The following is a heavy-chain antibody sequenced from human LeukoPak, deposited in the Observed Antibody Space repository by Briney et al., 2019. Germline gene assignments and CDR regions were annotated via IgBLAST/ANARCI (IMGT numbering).Heavy chain of an antibody. CDR1: GFTFSTYS. J-gene: IGHJ4*02. V-gene: IGHV3-23*01. D-gene: IGHD5-12*01. CDR3: TKDVVPDNGCDIDF. CDR2: IYHRGIET. Sequence: GGSLRLSCTASGFTFSTYSMSWVRQGPGKGLEWVSSIYHRGIETFYADSVKGRFIISRDNSRNTLYLQMNSLTAEDTAIYYCTKDVVPDNGCDIDFWGQGTLVTVS.